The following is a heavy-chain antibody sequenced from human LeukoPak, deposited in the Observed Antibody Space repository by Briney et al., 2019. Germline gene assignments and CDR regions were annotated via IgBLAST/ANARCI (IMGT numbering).Heavy chain of an antibody. CDR3: AKDGQDIVVVPAAILYYYMDV. CDR2: ISGSGGST. V-gene: IGHV3-23*01. CDR1: GFTFSSYA. J-gene: IGHJ6*03. Sequence: GGSLRLSCAASGFTFSSYAMSWVRQAPGKGLEWVSAISGSGGSTYYADSVKGRFTIPRDNSKNTLYLQMNSLRAEDTAVYYCAKDGQDIVVVPAAILYYYMDVWGKGTTVTVSS. D-gene: IGHD2-2*01.